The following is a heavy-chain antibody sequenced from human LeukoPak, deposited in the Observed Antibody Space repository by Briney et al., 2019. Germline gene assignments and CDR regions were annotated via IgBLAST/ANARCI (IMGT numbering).Heavy chain of an antibody. J-gene: IGHJ5*02. V-gene: IGHV3-48*04. CDR3: ARGPNSSWRRVHWFDP. Sequence: PGGSLRPSCAASGFTFSSYSMNWVRQAPGKGLEWVSYISSSSSTIYYADSVKGRFTISRDNAKNSLYLQMNSLRAEDTAVYYCARGPNSSWRRVHWFDPWGQGTLVTVSS. D-gene: IGHD6-13*01. CDR1: GFTFSSYS. CDR2: ISSSSSTI.